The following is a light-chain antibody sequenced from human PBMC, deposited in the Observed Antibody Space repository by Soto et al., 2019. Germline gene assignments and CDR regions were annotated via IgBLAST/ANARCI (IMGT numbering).Light chain of an antibody. CDR1: SSNIGAGYD. J-gene: IGLJ3*02. CDR3: QSYDSSRSGGV. V-gene: IGLV1-40*01. Sequence: QSVLTQPPSVSGAPGQRVTISCTESSSNIGAGYDVHWYQQRPGTAPKLLIYGNSNRPSGVPDRFSGSKSGTSASLAITGLQAEDEADYYCQSYDSSRSGGVFGGGTKLTVL. CDR2: GNS.